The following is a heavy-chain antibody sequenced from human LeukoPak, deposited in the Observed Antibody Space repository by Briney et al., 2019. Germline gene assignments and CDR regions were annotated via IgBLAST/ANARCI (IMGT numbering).Heavy chain of an antibody. CDR1: GFTFSSYW. D-gene: IGHD5-18*01. CDR2: INTDGTTT. Sequence: GGSLRLSCAASGFTFSSYWMHWVRQAPGEGLMWVSRINTDGTTTTYADSVKGRFSISRDNAKNTLYLHMNSLRAEVTAVYYCARDPWGYRAGVMDLWGQGTLLTVSS. J-gene: IGHJ4*02. CDR3: ARDPWGYRAGVMDL. V-gene: IGHV3-74*01.